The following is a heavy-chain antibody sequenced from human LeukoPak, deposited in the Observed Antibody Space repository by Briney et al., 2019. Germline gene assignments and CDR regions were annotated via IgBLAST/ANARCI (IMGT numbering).Heavy chain of an antibody. CDR1: GFTFSSSA. Sequence: GGSLRLSCAASGFTFSSSAMSWVRQAPGKGLEWVSAISNNGGYTYYADSVQGRFTISRDNSKSTLCLQMNSLRAEDTAVYYCARRVTGTDKGFDFWGQGTLVTVSS. J-gene: IGHJ4*02. V-gene: IGHV3-23*01. CDR3: ARRVTGTDKGFDF. D-gene: IGHD1-1*01. CDR2: ISNNGGYT.